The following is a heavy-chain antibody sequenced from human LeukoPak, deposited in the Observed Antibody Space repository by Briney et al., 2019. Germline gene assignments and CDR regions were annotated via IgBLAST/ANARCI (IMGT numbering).Heavy chain of an antibody. CDR1: GFTFSSYG. J-gene: IGHJ4*02. V-gene: IGHV3-30*02. Sequence: GGSLRLPCAASGFTFSSYGMHWVRQAPGKGLEWVAFIRYDGSNKYYADSVKGRFTISRDNSKNTLYLQMNSLRAEDTAVYYCAKDLGYCSSTSCRDFDYWGQGTLVTVSS. D-gene: IGHD2-2*01. CDR3: AKDLGYCSSTSCRDFDY. CDR2: IRYDGSNK.